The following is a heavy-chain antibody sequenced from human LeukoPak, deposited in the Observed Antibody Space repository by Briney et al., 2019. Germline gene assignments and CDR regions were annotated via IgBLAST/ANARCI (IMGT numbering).Heavy chain of an antibody. V-gene: IGHV3-9*01. D-gene: IGHD3-22*01. Sequence: PGGSLRLSCAASGLTFDDYAMYWVRQAPGKGLEWVSGISWNSGSIGYADSVKGRFTISRDNAKNSLYLQMNSLRAEDTALYYCAKGDYYDSSGYSKFDYWGQGTLVTVSS. CDR3: AKGDYYDSSGYSKFDY. CDR2: ISWNSGSI. CDR1: GLTFDDYA. J-gene: IGHJ4*02.